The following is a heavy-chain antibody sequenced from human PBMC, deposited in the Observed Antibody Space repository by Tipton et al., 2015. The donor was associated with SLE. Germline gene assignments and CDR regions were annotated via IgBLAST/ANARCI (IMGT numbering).Heavy chain of an antibody. V-gene: IGHV4-59*11. CDR2: VYYGGST. Sequence: TLSLTCNVSGGSISNLYWSWIRQPPGKPLEWIGYVYYGGSTKYNPSLKSRVTISVDTSKNQFSLKLSSVTAADTAVYYCARLSTMSNLHFDYWGQGALVTVSS. CDR3: ARLSTMSNLHFDY. J-gene: IGHJ4*02. CDR1: GGSISNLY. D-gene: IGHD3-22*01.